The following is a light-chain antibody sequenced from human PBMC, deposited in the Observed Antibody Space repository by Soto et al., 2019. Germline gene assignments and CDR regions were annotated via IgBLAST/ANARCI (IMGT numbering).Light chain of an antibody. CDR1: QSIGTN. V-gene: IGKV1-39*01. CDR3: QQTYSAPPL. CDR2: AVS. J-gene: IGKJ1*01. Sequence: DIQMTQSPSSLSACVGDRVTITCRASQSIGTNLNWYQQRPGKAPKLLIYAVSSPQSGVSSRFSGSGSGTDFTLSINSLQREDFATYYCQQTYSAPPLFGQGTKV.